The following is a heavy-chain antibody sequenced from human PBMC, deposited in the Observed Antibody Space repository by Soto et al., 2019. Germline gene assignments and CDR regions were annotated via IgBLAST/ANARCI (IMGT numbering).Heavy chain of an antibody. J-gene: IGHJ6*02. CDR1: GGSFSGYY. V-gene: IGHV4-34*01. CDR3: ARFYCSGGSCYENYYYGMDV. CDR2: INHSGST. D-gene: IGHD2-15*01. Sequence: SETLSLICAVYGGSFSGYYWSWIRQPPGKGLEWIGEINHSGSTNYNPSLKSRVTISVDTSKNQFSLKLSSVTAADTAVYYCARFYCSGGSCYENYYYGMDVWGQGTTVTVSS.